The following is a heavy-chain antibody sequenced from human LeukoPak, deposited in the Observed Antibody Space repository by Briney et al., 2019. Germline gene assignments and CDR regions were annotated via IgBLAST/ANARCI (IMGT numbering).Heavy chain of an antibody. CDR1: GFTFSSYS. D-gene: IGHD6-19*01. CDR3: ARDLYSSGWYEEYYFDY. CDR2: IGSSSSYI. J-gene: IGHJ4*02. Sequence: GGSLRLSCAASGFTFSSYSMNWVRQAPGKGLEWVSSIGSSSSYIYYADSVKGRFTISRDNAKNSLYLQMNSLRAEDTAVYYCARDLYSSGWYEEYYFDYWGQGTLVTVSS. V-gene: IGHV3-21*01.